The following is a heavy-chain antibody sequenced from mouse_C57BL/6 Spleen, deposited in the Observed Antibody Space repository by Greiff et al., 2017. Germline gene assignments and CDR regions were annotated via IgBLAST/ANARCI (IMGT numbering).Heavy chain of an antibody. Sequence: EVMLVESGGGLVKPGGSLKLSCAASGFTFSSYAMSWVRQTPEKRLEWVATISDGGSYTYYPDNVKGRFTISRDNAKNNLYLQMSHLKSEDTAMYYCARDYEGFPYWSQGTLVTVSA. J-gene: IGHJ3*01. CDR2: ISDGGSYT. D-gene: IGHD2-3*01. CDR3: ARDYEGFPY. CDR1: GFTFSSYA. V-gene: IGHV5-4*01.